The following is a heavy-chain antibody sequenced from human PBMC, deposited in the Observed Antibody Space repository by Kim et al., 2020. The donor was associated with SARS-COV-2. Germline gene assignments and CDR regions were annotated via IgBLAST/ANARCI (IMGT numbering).Heavy chain of an antibody. D-gene: IGHD3-10*01. J-gene: IGHJ4*02. CDR1: GFTFSSYA. CDR3: AKLWFGDSAGSY. V-gene: IGHV3-23*01. CDR2: ISGSGGST. Sequence: GGSLRLSCAASGFTFSSYAMSWVRQAPGKGLEWVSAISGSGGSTCYADSVKGRFTISRDNSKNTLYLQMNSLRAEDTAVYYCAKLWFGDSAGSYWGQGTLVTVSS.